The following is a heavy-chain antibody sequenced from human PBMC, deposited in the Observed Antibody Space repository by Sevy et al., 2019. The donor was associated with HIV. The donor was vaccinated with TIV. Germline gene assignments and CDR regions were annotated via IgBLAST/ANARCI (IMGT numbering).Heavy chain of an antibody. CDR3: VKDIGRRSVALSFDF. CDR2: IGWDGGNK. D-gene: IGHD6-19*01. Sequence: GGSLRLSCAASGFTFDDFAMHWVRQIPGKRLEWVSLIGWDGGNKFYRSSVRGRFAISRDNTKNSLYLQMDSLKPDDTASYYCVKDIGRRSVALSFDFWGQGTLVTVSS. V-gene: IGHV3-43*01. J-gene: IGHJ4*02. CDR1: GFTFDDFA.